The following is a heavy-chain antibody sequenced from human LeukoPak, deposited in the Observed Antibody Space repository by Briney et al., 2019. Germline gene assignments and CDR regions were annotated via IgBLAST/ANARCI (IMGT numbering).Heavy chain of an antibody. CDR3: ARDQIPAAGRGAFDI. V-gene: IGHV4-59*01. Sequence: SSETLSLTCTVSGGSISSYYWSWIRQPPGKGLEWIGYIYYSGSTNYNPSLKSRVTISVDTSKKQFSLKLSSVTAADTAVYYCARDQIPAAGRGAFDIWGQGTMVTVPS. J-gene: IGHJ3*02. CDR1: GGSISSYY. CDR2: IYYSGST. D-gene: IGHD6-13*01.